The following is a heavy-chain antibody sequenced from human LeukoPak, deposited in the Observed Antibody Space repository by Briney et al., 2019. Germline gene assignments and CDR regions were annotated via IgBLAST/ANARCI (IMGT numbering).Heavy chain of an antibody. CDR2: ISAYNGNT. CDR1: GYTFTSYG. CDR3: ARMDQLLLVDY. Sequence: EASVNVSCKASGYTFTSYGISWVRQAPGQGLEWMGWISAYNGNTNYAQKPQGRVTMTTDTSTSTAYMELRSLRSDDTAVYYCARMDQLLLVDYWGQGTLVTVSS. J-gene: IGHJ4*02. D-gene: IGHD2-2*01. V-gene: IGHV1-18*01.